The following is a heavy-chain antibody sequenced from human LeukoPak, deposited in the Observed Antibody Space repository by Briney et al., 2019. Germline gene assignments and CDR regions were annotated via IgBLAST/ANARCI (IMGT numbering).Heavy chain of an antibody. J-gene: IGHJ6*03. CDR3: ARGPTTVTALDYYYYMDV. V-gene: IGHV1-69*13. CDR1: GGTFSSYA. CDR2: IIPIFGTA. Sequence: ASVKVSCKASGGTFSSYAISWVRQAPGQGLEWMGGIIPIFGTANYAQKFQGRVTITADESTSTAYMELSSLRSEDTAVYYCARGPTTVTALDYYYYMDVWGKGTTVTVSS. D-gene: IGHD4-11*01.